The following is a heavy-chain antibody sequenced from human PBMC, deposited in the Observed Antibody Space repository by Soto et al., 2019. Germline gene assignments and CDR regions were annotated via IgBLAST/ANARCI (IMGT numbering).Heavy chain of an antibody. CDR3: ARHRGEGYLTTCFDY. V-gene: IGHV4-39*01. CDR2: IYYSGST. J-gene: IGHJ4*02. Sequence: SETLSLTCTVSGGSISSSSYYWGWIRQPPGKGLEWIGSIYYSGSTYYNPSLKSRVTISVDTSKNQFSLKLSSVTAADTAVYYCARHRGEGYLTTCFDYWGQGTLVTVSS. D-gene: IGHD3-16*01. CDR1: GGSISSSSYY.